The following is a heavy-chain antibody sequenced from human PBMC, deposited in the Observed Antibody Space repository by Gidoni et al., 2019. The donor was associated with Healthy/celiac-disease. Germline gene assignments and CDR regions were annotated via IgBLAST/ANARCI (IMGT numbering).Heavy chain of an antibody. CDR2: FDPEDGET. Sequence: QVQLVQSGAEVKKPGAAVQVYCRVYGYPLTELSMHWVRKAPGKGIEWMGGFDPEDGETIYAQKCQGRVTMTEDTSTDTAYMELSSLRSEDTAVYYCATDTGYGDYVKYYYGMDVWGQGTTVTVSS. J-gene: IGHJ6*02. V-gene: IGHV1-24*01. CDR1: GYPLTELS. CDR3: ATDTGYGDYVKYYYGMDV. D-gene: IGHD4-17*01.